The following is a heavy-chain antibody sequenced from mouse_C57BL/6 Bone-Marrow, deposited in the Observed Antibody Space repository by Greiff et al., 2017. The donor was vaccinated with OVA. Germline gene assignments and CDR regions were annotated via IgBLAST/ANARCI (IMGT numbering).Heavy chain of an antibody. J-gene: IGHJ4*01. CDR2: IWSGGST. D-gene: IGHD6-1*01. Sequence: VQGVESGPGLVQPSQSLSITCTVSGFSLTSYGVHWVRQSPGKGLEWLGVIWSGGSTDYNAAFISRLSISKDNSKSQVFFKMNSLQADDTAIYYCARIQPRGYYAMDYWGQGTSVTVSS. CDR3: ARIQPRGYYAMDY. V-gene: IGHV2-2*01. CDR1: GFSLTSYG.